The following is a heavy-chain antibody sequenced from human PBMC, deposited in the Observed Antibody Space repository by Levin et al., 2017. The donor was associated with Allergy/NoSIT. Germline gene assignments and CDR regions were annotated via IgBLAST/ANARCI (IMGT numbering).Heavy chain of an antibody. CDR1: GFTFSSYA. D-gene: IGHD1-26*01. V-gene: IGHV3-23*01. CDR3: AKSRGGYAFDF. Sequence: LSLTCAASGFTFSSYAMGWVRQAPGKGLEWVSGIHGNAATTYYADSLNGRFTVSRDNSKSTVYLQMNSLRAEDTAIYYCAKSRGGYAFDFWGQGTMVTVSS. CDR2: IHGNAATT. J-gene: IGHJ3*01.